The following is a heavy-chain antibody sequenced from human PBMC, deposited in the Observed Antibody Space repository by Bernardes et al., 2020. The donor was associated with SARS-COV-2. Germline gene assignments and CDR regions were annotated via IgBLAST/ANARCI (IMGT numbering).Heavy chain of an antibody. J-gene: IGHJ1*01. V-gene: IGHV1-69*11. CDR2: VIPIIGKA. D-gene: IGHD6-19*01. Sequence: SVKVSCKASGGTFKTSAISWVRQTPGQGLEWVGRVIPIIGKADYAEKFKGRVSITADESTSTAYLEINSLRSGDTAVFYCVNWSGWSGPDWGQGSLVTVSS. CDR3: VNWSGWSGPD. CDR1: GGTFKTSA.